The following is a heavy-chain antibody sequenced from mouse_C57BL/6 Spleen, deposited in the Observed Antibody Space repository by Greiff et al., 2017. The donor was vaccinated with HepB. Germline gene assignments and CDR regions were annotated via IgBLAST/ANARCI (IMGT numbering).Heavy chain of an antibody. Sequence: QVTLKESGPGILQPSQTLSLTCSFSGFSLSTFGMGVGWIRQPSGKGLEWLAHIWWDDDKYYNPALKSRLTISKDTSKNQVFLKIANVDTADTATYYCARMPYYYGSSFGFAYWGQGTLVTVSA. J-gene: IGHJ3*01. CDR2: IWWDDDK. CDR3: ARMPYYYGSSFGFAY. V-gene: IGHV8-8*01. D-gene: IGHD1-1*01. CDR1: GFSLSTFGMG.